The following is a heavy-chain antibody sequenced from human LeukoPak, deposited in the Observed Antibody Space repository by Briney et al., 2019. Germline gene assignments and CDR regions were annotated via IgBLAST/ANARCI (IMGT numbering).Heavy chain of an antibody. Sequence: GGSLRLSCAASGFTFSSYSMNWVRQAPGKGLEWVSSISSSSSYIYYADSVKGRFTISRDNAKNTLYLQMNSLRAEDTAVYYCARVPYYYDSSGYYYWGQGTPVTVSS. CDR3: ARVPYYYDSSGYYY. CDR1: GFTFSSYS. J-gene: IGHJ4*02. D-gene: IGHD3-22*01. CDR2: ISSSSSYI. V-gene: IGHV3-21*01.